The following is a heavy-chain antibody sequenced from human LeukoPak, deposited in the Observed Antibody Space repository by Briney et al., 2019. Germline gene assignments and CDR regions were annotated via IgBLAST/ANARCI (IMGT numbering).Heavy chain of an antibody. J-gene: IGHJ3*02. D-gene: IGHD6-13*01. CDR1: GFTFSTYA. V-gene: IGHV3-23*01. CDR3: ARMRPTISAAFGAFDI. Sequence: GGSLRLSCAASGFTFSTYAMSWVRQAPGKGLELVSHISGSGGSTYYADSVKGRFTISRDNSKNTLYLQMNSLRAEDTAVYYCARMRPTISAAFGAFDIWGQGTMVTVSS. CDR2: ISGSGGST.